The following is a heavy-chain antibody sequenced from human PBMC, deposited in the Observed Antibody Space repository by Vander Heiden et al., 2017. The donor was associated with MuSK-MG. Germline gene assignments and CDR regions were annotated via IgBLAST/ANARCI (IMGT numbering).Heavy chain of an antibody. CDR1: GFTFSSYG. D-gene: IGHD1-26*01. J-gene: IGHJ4*02. Sequence: EGQPVESGGGLVKPGGSLRLACAASGFTFSSYGMNWVRQAPGKGLEWVSSISSSSSYIYYEDSVKGRFTISRDNAKNSLYLQMNSLRAEDTAVYYCARDMVGGVGYWGQGTLVTVSS. CDR2: ISSSSSYI. V-gene: IGHV3-21*01. CDR3: ARDMVGGVGY.